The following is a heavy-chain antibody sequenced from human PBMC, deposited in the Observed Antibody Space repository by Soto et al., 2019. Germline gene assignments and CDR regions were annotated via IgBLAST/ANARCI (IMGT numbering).Heavy chain of an antibody. D-gene: IGHD1-1*01. CDR2: ISAHNGTT. CDR3: ARVRYGDY. V-gene: IGHV1-18*01. CDR1: GYTFTSYG. J-gene: IGHJ4*02. Sequence: QVPLVQSGAAVKKPGASVKVSCKGSGYTFTSYGITWVRQAPGQGLEWMGWISAHNGTTDYAQRLQGRVTVTRDTATSTAYMELRSLISDDTAVYYCARVRYGDYWGQGALVTVSS.